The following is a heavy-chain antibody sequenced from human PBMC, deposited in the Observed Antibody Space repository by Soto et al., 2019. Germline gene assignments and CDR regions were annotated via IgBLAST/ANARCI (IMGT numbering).Heavy chain of an antibody. J-gene: IGHJ4*02. CDR1: GGSLSSSSYY. CDR2: IYYSGST. CDR3: ATQAAAGLSYFDY. V-gene: IGHV4-39*01. D-gene: IGHD6-13*01. Sequence: PSETLSLTCTVSGGSLSSSSYYWGWIRQPPGKGLEWIGSIYYSGSTYYNPSLKSRVTISVDTSKNQFSLKLSSVTAADTAVYYCATQAAAGLSYFDYWGQGTLVTVSS.